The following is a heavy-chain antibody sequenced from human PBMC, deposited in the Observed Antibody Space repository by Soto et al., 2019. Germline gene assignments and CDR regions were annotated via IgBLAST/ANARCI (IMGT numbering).Heavy chain of an antibody. J-gene: IGHJ3*02. D-gene: IGHD6-19*01. CDR3: ARVKAQILSSGWYGGDDI. V-gene: IGHV3-23*01. CDR1: GFTFSTYA. Sequence: EVQLLESGGGLVQPGGSLRLSCAASGFTFSTYAMSWVRQAPGKGLEWVATIRGSGGNTHYADSVKGRFTTSSDNSENTVYLQMSSLRAEDTAVYYCARVKAQILSSGWYGGDDIWGHGTMVTVSS. CDR2: IRGSGGNT.